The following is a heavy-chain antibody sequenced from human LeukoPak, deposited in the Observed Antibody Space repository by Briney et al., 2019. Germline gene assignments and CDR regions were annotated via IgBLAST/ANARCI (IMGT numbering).Heavy chain of an antibody. D-gene: IGHD3-10*01. V-gene: IGHV4-4*07. CDR2: IHTIGST. CDR1: GDSLSSSY. Sequence: SQTLSLTCTVAGDSLSSSYCSCIRQPAGHRLEWIGHIHTIGSTHYNPSLKSRLTMSVDTSTNQFSLNLTSVTAADTAVYYCARDRSPGVVRGAYFDSWGQGTLVTVSS. J-gene: IGHJ4*02. CDR3: ARDRSPGVVRGAYFDS.